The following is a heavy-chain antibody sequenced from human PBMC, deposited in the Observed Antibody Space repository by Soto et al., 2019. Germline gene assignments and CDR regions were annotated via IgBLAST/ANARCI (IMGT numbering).Heavy chain of an antibody. J-gene: IGHJ4*02. CDR2: ISYDGSNK. D-gene: IGHD1-26*01. V-gene: IGHV3-30-3*01. CDR1: GFTFSSYA. CDR3: ARGGRGYFDY. Sequence: QVQLVESGGGVVQPGRSLRLSCAASGFTFSSYAMHWVRQAPGKGLEWVAVISYDGSNKYYADSVKGRFTISRDNSKNTLYLQMNSLRAEDTAVYYCARGGRGYFDYWGQGTLVTVSS.